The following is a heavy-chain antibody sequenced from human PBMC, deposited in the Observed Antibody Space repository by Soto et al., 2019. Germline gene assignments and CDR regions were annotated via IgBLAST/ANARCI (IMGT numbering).Heavy chain of an antibody. CDR3: ARHYPTAVSGAGGFDT. CDR2: IITMFNTA. V-gene: IGHV1-69*01. J-gene: IGHJ5*02. CDR1: GGSDVFNNYP. Sequence: QVQLVPSGAEIKKPASSVKVSCKASGGSDVFNNYPVSWVRQAPGQGLEWMGAIITMFNTADYAQRFLGRVTITADALTRTLYMELTSLTSDDTAVYYCARHYPTAVSGAGGFDTWGQGTLVSVSS. D-gene: IGHD6-19*01.